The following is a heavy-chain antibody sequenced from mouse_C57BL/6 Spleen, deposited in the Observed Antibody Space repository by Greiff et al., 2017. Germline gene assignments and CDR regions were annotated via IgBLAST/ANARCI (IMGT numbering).Heavy chain of an antibody. D-gene: IGHD2-4*01. CDR1: GYTFTSHW. CDR3: ARAYDYDGAWFAY. V-gene: IGHV1-7*01. Sequence: QVQLKESGAELAKPGASVKLSCKASGYTFTSHWMHWVKQRPGQGLEWIGYINPSSGYTKYNQKFKDKATLTADKSSSTAYMQLSSLTYEDSAVYYCARAYDYDGAWFAYWGQGTLVTVSA. CDR2: INPSSGYT. J-gene: IGHJ3*01.